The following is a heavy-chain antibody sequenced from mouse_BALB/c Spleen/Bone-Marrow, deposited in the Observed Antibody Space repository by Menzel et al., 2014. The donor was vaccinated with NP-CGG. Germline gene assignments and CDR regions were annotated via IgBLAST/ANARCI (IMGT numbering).Heavy chain of an antibody. J-gene: IGHJ1*01. CDR2: IDPANGNT. D-gene: IGHD4-1*01. CDR3: ARGGKLGLGYFDV. Sequence: VQLQQSGAELVKPGASVKLSCTASGFNFTDTYMHWVKQRPEKGLEWLGRIDPANGNTKYDPKLQGKATITADTSPNAAYLQHSSLTSEDSAVYYCARGGKLGLGYFDVWGAGTTVTVSS. V-gene: IGHV14-3*02. CDR1: GFNFTDTY.